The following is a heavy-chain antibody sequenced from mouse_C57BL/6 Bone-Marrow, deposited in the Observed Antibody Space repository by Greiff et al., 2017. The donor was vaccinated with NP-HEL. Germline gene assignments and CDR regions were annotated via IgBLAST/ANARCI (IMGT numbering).Heavy chain of an antibody. J-gene: IGHJ4*01. D-gene: IGHD1-1*01. V-gene: IGHV1-50*01. CDR3: ASYYDGSSYGDYAMDY. CDR1: GYTFTSYW. CDR2: IDPSDSYT. Sequence: QVQLQQPGAELVKPGASVKLSCKASGYTFTSYWMQWVKQRPGQGLEWIGEIDPSDSYTNYNQKFKGKATLTVDTSSSTAYMQLSSLTSEDSAVYYCASYYDGSSYGDYAMDYWGQGTSVTVSS.